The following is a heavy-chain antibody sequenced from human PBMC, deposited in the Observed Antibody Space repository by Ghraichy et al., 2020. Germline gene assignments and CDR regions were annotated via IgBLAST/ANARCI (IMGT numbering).Heavy chain of an antibody. Sequence: SVKVSCKASGGTFSSYAISWVRQAHGQGLEWMGGIIPIFGTANYAQKFQGRVTITADKSTSTAYMELSSLRSEDTAVYYCAGGDSSGWYGFDYWGQGTLVTVSS. J-gene: IGHJ4*02. V-gene: IGHV1-69*06. D-gene: IGHD6-19*01. CDR2: IIPIFGTA. CDR3: AGGDSSGWYGFDY. CDR1: GGTFSSYA.